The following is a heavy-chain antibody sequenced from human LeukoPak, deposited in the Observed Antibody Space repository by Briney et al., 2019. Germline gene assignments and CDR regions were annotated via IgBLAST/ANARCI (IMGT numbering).Heavy chain of an antibody. CDR3: VSGCSSTSCYESFDY. CDR2: INPNSGGT. J-gene: IGHJ4*02. D-gene: IGHD2-2*01. Sequence: GASVKVSCKASGYTFTGYYMHWVRQAPGQGLEWMGWINPNSGGTNYAQKFQGRVTMTRDTSISTAYMELSRLRSDDTAVYYCVSGCSSTSCYESFDYWGQGTLVTVSS. CDR1: GYTFTGYY. V-gene: IGHV1-2*02.